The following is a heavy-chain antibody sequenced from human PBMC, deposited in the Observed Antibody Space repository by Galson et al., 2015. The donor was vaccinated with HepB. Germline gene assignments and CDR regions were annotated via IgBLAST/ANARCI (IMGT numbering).Heavy chain of an antibody. CDR3: ARVDTAMEYYMDV. Sequence: ALRLSCAASGFTFSSYSMNWVRQAPGKGLEWVSYISSSSSTIYYADSVKGRFTITRDNAKNSLYLQMNSLRDEDTAVYYCARVDTAMEYYMDVWGKGTTVTVSS. D-gene: IGHD5-18*01. V-gene: IGHV3-48*02. J-gene: IGHJ6*03. CDR2: ISSSSSTI. CDR1: GFTFSSYS.